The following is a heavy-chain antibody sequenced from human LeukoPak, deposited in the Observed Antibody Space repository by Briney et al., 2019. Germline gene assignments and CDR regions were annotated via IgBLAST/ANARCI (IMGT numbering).Heavy chain of an antibody. CDR2: IYHSGST. CDR1: GYSISSGYY. Sequence: SETLSLTCTVSGYSISSGYYWGWIRQPPGKGLEWIGSIYHSGSTYYNPSLKSRATISVDTSKNQFSLKLSSVTAADTAVYYCARVWPGDICGMDVWSQGTTVTVSS. J-gene: IGHJ6*02. D-gene: IGHD2-15*01. V-gene: IGHV4-38-2*02. CDR3: ARVWPGDICGMDV.